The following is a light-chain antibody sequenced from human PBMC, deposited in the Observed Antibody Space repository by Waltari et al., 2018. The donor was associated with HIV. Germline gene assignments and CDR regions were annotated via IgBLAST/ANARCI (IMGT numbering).Light chain of an antibody. J-gene: IGKJ5*01. Sequence: DIQMTQSPSSLSASVGDRVTFTCQASQDINRYLNWYQQKPGKDPELLIYDASKLKSGVPSRFSGGGSGTDFTFTISSLQPEDFATYFCLQFESLPLTFGQGTRL. CDR2: DAS. CDR1: QDINRY. CDR3: LQFESLPLT. V-gene: IGKV1-33*01.